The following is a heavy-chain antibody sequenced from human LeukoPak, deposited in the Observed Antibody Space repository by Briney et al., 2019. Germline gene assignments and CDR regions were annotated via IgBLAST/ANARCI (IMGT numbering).Heavy chain of an antibody. V-gene: IGHV4-59*01. J-gene: IGHJ4*02. CDR2: IYYSGST. CDR1: GGSISSYY. CDR3: ARGPDRYSYYYGSGGDDYFDY. Sequence: SETLSLTCTVSGGSISSYYWSWIRQPPGKGLEWIGYIYYSGSTNYNPSLKSRVTISVDTSKNQFSLKLSSVTAADTAVYYCARGPDRYSYYYGSGGDDYFDYWGQGTLVTVSS. D-gene: IGHD3-10*01.